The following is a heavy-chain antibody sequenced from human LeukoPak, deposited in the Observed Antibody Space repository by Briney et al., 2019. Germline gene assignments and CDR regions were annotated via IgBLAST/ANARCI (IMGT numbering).Heavy chain of an antibody. V-gene: IGHV5-51*01. CDR3: ARPNLWFGEFYGFDP. Sequence: GESLKISCKGSGYRFTSYWIGWVRQMPGKGLERMGIIYPGDSDTRYSPSFQGQVTISADKSISTAYLQWSSLKASDSAMYYCARPNLWFGEFYGFDPWGQGTLVTVSS. CDR2: IYPGDSDT. D-gene: IGHD3-10*01. CDR1: GYRFTSYW. J-gene: IGHJ5*02.